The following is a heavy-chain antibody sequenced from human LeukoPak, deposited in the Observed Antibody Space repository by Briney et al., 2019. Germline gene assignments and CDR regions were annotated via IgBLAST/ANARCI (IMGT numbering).Heavy chain of an antibody. D-gene: IGHD4-17*01. J-gene: IGHJ4*02. CDR3: ARDYGY. Sequence: PSETLSLTCAVSGYSISSGYYWSWIRQPPGKGLEWIGYIYYSGSTNYNPSLKSRVTISVDTSKNQFSLKLSSVTAADTAVYYCARDYGYWGQGTLVTVSS. CDR2: IYYSGST. V-gene: IGHV4-61*01. CDR1: GYSISSGYY.